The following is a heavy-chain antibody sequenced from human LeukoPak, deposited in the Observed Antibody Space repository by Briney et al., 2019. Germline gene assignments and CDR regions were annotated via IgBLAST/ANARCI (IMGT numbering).Heavy chain of an antibody. Sequence: GGSLRLSCAASGFSFSDYYMNWIRQAPGKGLEWVSYISSSASTIYYAESVKGRFTISRDNAKNSLYLQMNSLRAEDTAVYYCARASVGANGMDVWGQGTTVTVSS. CDR2: ISSSASTI. V-gene: IGHV3-11*01. CDR1: GFSFSDYY. J-gene: IGHJ6*02. D-gene: IGHD1-26*01. CDR3: ARASVGANGMDV.